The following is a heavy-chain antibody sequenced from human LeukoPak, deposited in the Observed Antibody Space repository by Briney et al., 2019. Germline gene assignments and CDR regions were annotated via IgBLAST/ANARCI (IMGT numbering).Heavy chain of an antibody. CDR3: ASTVVVVAATRYYYYGMDV. CDR2: IIPIFGTA. V-gene: IGHV1-69*01. Sequence: SVKVSCKASGGTFSSYAISWVRQAPGQGLEWMGGIIPIFGTANYAQKFRGRVTITADESTSTAYMELSSLRSEDTAVYYCASTVVVVAATRYYYYGMDVWGQGTTVTVSS. D-gene: IGHD2-15*01. CDR1: GGTFSSYA. J-gene: IGHJ6*02.